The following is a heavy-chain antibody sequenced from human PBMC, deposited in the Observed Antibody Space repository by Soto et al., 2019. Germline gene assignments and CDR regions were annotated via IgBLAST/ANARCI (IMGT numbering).Heavy chain of an antibody. CDR3: ARVLRIQLWKNGFDL. CDR1: GGTFSSYV. V-gene: IGHV1-69*01. J-gene: IGHJ3*01. Sequence: QVQLVQSGAEVKKPGSSVKVSCKASGGTFSSYVVSWVRQAPGQGLEWMGGITPIFNTANYAQKFQGRFTINANESTSTAFMELSSLRSEDTAAYFCARVLRIQLWKNGFDLWGQGTMVTVSS. CDR2: ITPIFNTA. D-gene: IGHD5-18*01.